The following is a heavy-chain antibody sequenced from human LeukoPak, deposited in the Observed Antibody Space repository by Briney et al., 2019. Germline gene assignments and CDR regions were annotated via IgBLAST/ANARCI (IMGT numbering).Heavy chain of an antibody. J-gene: IGHJ4*02. CDR3: ARDQRVTGRPDIDY. Sequence: GGSLRLSCAGSGFTFTSYSLNWVRQAPGKGLVWVSRISSDGSSTTYADSVKGRFTISRDNAKNTLYLQMNNLRAEDTAMYYCARDQRVTGRPDIDYWGQGTLVIVSS. CDR1: GFTFTSYS. D-gene: IGHD6-6*01. V-gene: IGHV3-74*03. CDR2: ISSDGSST.